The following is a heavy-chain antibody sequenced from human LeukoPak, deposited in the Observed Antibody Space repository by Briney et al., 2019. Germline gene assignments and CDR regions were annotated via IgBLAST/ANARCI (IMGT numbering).Heavy chain of an antibody. Sequence: GGSLRLSCAASGFTFSSYWMSWVRQAPGKGLEWGANIKQDGSEKYYVDSVKGRFTISRENAKKSLYLQMNGLRAEDTAVYYCARYSSSPLFDYWGQGTLVTVSS. J-gene: IGHJ4*02. CDR3: ARYSSSPLFDY. CDR1: GFTFSSYW. D-gene: IGHD6-6*01. CDR2: IKQDGSEK. V-gene: IGHV3-7*01.